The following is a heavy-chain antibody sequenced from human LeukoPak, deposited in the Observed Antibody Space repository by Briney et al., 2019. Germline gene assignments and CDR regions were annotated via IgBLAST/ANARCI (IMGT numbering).Heavy chain of an antibody. V-gene: IGHV4-34*01. CDR2: INHSGST. D-gene: IGHD6-13*01. CDR3: ARRYSSSWSPGWFDP. CDR1: GGSFSGYY. Sequence: SETLSLTCAVYGGSFSGYYWSWIRQPPGKGLEWIGEINHSGSTNYNPSLKSRVTISVDTSENQFSLKLSSVTAADTAVYYCARRYSSSWSPGWFDPWGQGTLVTVSS. J-gene: IGHJ5*02.